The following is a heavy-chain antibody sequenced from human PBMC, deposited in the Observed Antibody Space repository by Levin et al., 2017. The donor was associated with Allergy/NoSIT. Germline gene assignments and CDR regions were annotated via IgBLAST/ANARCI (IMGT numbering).Heavy chain of an antibody. CDR1: GFSLTTSGMC. Sequence: LSLPFPFSGFSLTTSGMCVSWIRQPPFPSLSFLSLLSFSSSPSSSPSLKTRLTISRDTSKNQVVLTMTSMDPVDTATYYCARATNHYYGRGFDYWGQGTPVTVSS. V-gene: IGHV2-70*01. D-gene: IGHD3-10*01. J-gene: IGHJ4*02. CDR2: LSFSSSP. CDR3: ARATNHYYGRGFDY.